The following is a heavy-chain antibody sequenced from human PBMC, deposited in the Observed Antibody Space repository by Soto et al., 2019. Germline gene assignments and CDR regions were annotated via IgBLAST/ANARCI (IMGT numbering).Heavy chain of an antibody. Sequence: EVKLVESGGGLVQPGGSLRLSCAASGFTFSNYWMYWVRQAPGKGLVWVSRINSDGSVSSYADSVKGRLTISRDNVKNTLYLQMNSLRVEDTAVYYCARGDCVGGTCYLLAGSFYYYMDVWGKGTTVTVFS. CDR1: GFTFSNYW. CDR3: ARGDCVGGTCYLLAGSFYYYMDV. J-gene: IGHJ6*03. CDR2: INSDGSVS. V-gene: IGHV3-74*01. D-gene: IGHD2-15*01.